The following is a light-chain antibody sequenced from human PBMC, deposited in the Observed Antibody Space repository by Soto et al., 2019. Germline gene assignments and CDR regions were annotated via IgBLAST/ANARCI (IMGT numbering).Light chain of an antibody. CDR3: QSFDFTLTVV. CDR2: SNT. Sequence: QSVLTQPPSVSGAPGQRVTISCTGSSSNIGAGYDVHWYQQLPGTAPKLLIYSNTNRPSGVPDRYPGSKSGTSASLAITGFQAEDEADYYCQSFDFTLTVVFGGVTKLTVL. V-gene: IGLV1-40*01. J-gene: IGLJ2*01. CDR1: SSNIGAGYD.